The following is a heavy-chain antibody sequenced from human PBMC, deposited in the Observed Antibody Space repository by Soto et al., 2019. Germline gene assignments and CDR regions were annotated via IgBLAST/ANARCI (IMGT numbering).Heavy chain of an antibody. CDR1: GYTFTNYA. D-gene: IGHD2-2*01. Sequence: ASVKVSCKASGYTFTNYAVHWVRQAPGQRLEWKGWINAGNGNTRYSQKLQGRVTITRDTPARTVYMELSSLRSEDKAVYYCSRGHLAVVPVASWFYYMDVWGKGTTVTVSS. V-gene: IGHV1-3*01. CDR3: SRGHLAVVPVASWFYYMDV. J-gene: IGHJ6*03. CDR2: INAGNGNT.